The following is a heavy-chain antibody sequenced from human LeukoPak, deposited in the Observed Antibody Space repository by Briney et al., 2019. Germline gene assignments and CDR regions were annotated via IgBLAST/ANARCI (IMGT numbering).Heavy chain of an antibody. Sequence: GGSLRLSCAASGFXFSSYSISWVRQAPGKGLEWVSSISSSSSYIYYADSVKGRFTISRDNAKNSLYLQMNSLRAEDTAVYYCARDLGDTYAFDIWGQGTLVTVSS. CDR3: ARDLGDTYAFDI. J-gene: IGHJ3*02. CDR1: GFXFSSYS. V-gene: IGHV3-21*01. CDR2: ISSSSSYI. D-gene: IGHD3-16*01.